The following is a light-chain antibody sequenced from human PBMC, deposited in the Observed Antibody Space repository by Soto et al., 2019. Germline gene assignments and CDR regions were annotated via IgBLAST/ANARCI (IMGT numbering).Light chain of an antibody. CDR2: ENY. V-gene: IGLV1-51*02. Sequence: QSVLTQPPSVSAAPGQTVTISCSGSASNIGHNYVSWYQQLPGTAPKLLIYENYERPSGIPERFSGSKSGTSATLGITGLQTGDEADYYCGAWDNSLTGGVFGGGTKLTVL. CDR3: GAWDNSLTGGV. CDR1: ASNIGHNY. J-gene: IGLJ2*01.